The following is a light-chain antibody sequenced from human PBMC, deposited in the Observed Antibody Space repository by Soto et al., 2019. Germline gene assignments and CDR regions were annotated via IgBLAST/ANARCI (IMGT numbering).Light chain of an antibody. J-gene: IGKJ2*01. V-gene: IGKV3-11*01. CDR3: QQYGSSPPRT. CDR2: DAS. Sequence: EIVLTQSPATLSLSPGEGATLSCRASQSVSSYLAWYQQKPGQAPRLLIYDASNRATGIPARFSGSGSGTDFTLTISSLEPEDFAVYYCQQYGSSPPRTFGQGTKLEIK. CDR1: QSVSSY.